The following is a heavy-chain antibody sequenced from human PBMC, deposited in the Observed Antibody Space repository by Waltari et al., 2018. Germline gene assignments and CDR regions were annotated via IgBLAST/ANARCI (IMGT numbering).Heavy chain of an antibody. V-gene: IGHV3-30-3*01. D-gene: IGHD6-6*01. Sequence: QLQLVESGGGVVQPGRSLRLSCAASGFTFNNYAMHWVRQAPGKGLGWVTIISYDGSNMYYADSVKGRFTISRDNSKNTVYLQMNSLRSEDTAVYYCAAIAARALRNYWGQGTLVTVSS. CDR3: AAIAARALRNY. J-gene: IGHJ4*02. CDR1: GFTFNNYA. CDR2: ISYDGSNM.